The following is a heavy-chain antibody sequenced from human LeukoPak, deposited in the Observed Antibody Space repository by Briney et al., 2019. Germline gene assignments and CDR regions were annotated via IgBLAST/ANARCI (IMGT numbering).Heavy chain of an antibody. Sequence: ASVKVSCKASGYTFTSYYMHWVRQAPGQGLEWMGIINPSGGSTSYAQTFQGRVTMTRDTSTSTVYMELSSLRSEDTAVYSCASLDAALGGYGIDVWGQGTTVTVSS. V-gene: IGHV1-46*01. D-gene: IGHD2-15*01. CDR1: GYTFTSYY. CDR3: ASLDAALGGYGIDV. CDR2: INPSGGST. J-gene: IGHJ6*02.